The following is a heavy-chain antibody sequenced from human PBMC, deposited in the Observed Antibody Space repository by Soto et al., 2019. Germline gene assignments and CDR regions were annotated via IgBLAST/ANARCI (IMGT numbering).Heavy chain of an antibody. CDR3: ARDNGHDCTNGTCYIDY. D-gene: IGHD2-8*01. J-gene: IGHJ4*02. V-gene: IGHV3-23*01. CDR2: ITDDGADT. Sequence: GGSLRLSCVASGIIFRSRAMSWVRQAPGEGLEWVSVITDDGADTKYADSVRGRFTISRDNSKNTLFLQMSSLRAEDSAVYYCARDNGHDCTNGTCYIDYWGQGALVTVSS. CDR1: GIIFRSRA.